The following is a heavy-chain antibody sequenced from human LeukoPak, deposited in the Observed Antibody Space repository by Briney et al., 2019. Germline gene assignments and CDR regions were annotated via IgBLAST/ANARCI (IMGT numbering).Heavy chain of an antibody. CDR1: GFTFSSYW. D-gene: IGHD6-13*01. CDR3: ARGRPPISYSSSWRFDY. CDR2: IKQDGSEK. Sequence: HAGGSLRLSCAASGFTFSSYWMSWVRQAPGKGLEWVANIKQDGSEKYYVDSVKGRFTISRDSAKNSLYLQMNSLRAEDTAVYYCARGRPPISYSSSWRFDYWGQGTLVTVSS. J-gene: IGHJ4*02. V-gene: IGHV3-7*03.